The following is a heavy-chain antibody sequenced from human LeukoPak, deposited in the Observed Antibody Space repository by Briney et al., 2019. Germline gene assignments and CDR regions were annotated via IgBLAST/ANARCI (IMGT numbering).Heavy chain of an antibody. V-gene: IGHV3-30*18. D-gene: IGHD2-2*01. J-gene: IGHJ4*02. Sequence: SGGSLRLSCAASGFTFSSYGMHWVRQAPGKGLEWVAVISYDGSNKYYADSVKGRFTISRDNSKNTLYLQMNSLRAEATAVYYCAKSLEDIVVVPAAWGDYWGQGTLVTVSS. CDR3: AKSLEDIVVVPAAWGDY. CDR2: ISYDGSNK. CDR1: GFTFSSYG.